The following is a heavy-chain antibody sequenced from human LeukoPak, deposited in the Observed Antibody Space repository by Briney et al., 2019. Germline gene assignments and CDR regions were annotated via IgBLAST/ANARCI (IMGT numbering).Heavy chain of an antibody. Sequence: GGSLRLSCAASGFSFRSYAMSWVRQAPGKGLEWVGFIASETYGGTAEYAASVKGRFVISRDDSKSIAYLQMNSLKTEDTAVYYCTRDQTPYYWGQGTLVTVSS. V-gene: IGHV3-49*04. CDR3: TRDQTPYY. CDR1: GFSFRSYA. J-gene: IGHJ4*02. CDR2: IASETYGGTA.